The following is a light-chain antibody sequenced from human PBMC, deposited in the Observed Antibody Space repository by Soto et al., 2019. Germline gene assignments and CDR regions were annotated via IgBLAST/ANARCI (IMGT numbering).Light chain of an antibody. CDR2: GNI. CDR3: QSYDTSLSGFYV. Sequence: QSVLTQPPSVSGAPGQSVTISCTGSSSNIGAGYDVHWYQQLPRTAPKLLIYGNINRPSGVPDRFSGSKPGTSASLAITGLQAEDEADYYCQSYDTSLSGFYVFGTGTKVTVL. CDR1: SSNIGAGYD. V-gene: IGLV1-40*01. J-gene: IGLJ1*01.